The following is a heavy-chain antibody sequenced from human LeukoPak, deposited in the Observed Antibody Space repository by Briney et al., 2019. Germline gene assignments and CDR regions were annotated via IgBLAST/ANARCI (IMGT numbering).Heavy chain of an antibody. Sequence: GGSLRLSCAASGFTFSSYAMHWVRQAPGKGLEWVAVISYDGSNKYYADSVKGRFTISRDNSKNTLYLQMNSLRAEDTAVYYCASTTISLGWGQGTMVTASS. V-gene: IGHV3-30*01. D-gene: IGHD3-3*01. CDR2: ISYDGSNK. CDR3: ASTTISLG. J-gene: IGHJ3*01. CDR1: GFTFSSYA.